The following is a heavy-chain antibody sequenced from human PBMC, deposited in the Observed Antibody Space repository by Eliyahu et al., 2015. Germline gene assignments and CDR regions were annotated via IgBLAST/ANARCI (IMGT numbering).Heavy chain of an antibody. CDR2: INNDGSET. Sequence: EVQLAESGGGLVQXGXSLRLXCAASGFTFTRYWMHWVRQAPGKGLVWVSRINNDGSETTYAXSVXGRFXISKDNAKNTLYLQMNSLRAEDTAVYYCTRSSWPYYFDYWSQGTLVTVSS. J-gene: IGHJ4*02. CDR1: GFTFTRYW. V-gene: IGHV3-74*01. CDR3: TRSSWPYYFDY. D-gene: IGHD6-13*01.